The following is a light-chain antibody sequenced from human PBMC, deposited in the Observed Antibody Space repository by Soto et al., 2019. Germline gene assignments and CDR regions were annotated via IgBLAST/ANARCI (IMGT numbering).Light chain of an antibody. Sequence: VMTQSPATLSVSPGERATLSCRASQSVSSNLAWYQQKPGQAPRLLIYGASTRATGIPARFSGSGSGTEFTLTIRGLQSEDFAVYYCQQYNDWPLAFGGGTKVEIK. CDR1: QSVSSN. J-gene: IGKJ4*01. CDR2: GAS. CDR3: QQYNDWPLA. V-gene: IGKV3-15*01.